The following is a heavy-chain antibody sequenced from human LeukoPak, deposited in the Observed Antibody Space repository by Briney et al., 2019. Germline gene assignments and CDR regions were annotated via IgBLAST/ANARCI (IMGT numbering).Heavy chain of an antibody. D-gene: IGHD3-10*01. J-gene: IGHJ4*02. Sequence: GGSLRLSCAASGFTFSSYWMHWVRQAPGKWLVWVSRINSDGSSTSYADSVKGRFTISRDNAKNSLYLQMNSLRAEDTAVYYCARGSLVHYYGSGSYRIRAGFDYWGQGTLVTVSS. CDR2: INSDGSST. CDR3: ARGSLVHYYGSGSYRIRAGFDY. V-gene: IGHV3-74*01. CDR1: GFTFSSYW.